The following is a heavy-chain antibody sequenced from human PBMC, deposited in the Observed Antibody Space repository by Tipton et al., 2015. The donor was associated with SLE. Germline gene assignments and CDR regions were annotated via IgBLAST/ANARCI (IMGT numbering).Heavy chain of an antibody. CDR2: INHSGST. D-gene: IGHD6-6*01. Sequence: TLSLTCTVSGGSISSGGYYWSWIRQPPGQGLEWIGEINHSGSTHYNPSLKSRVTISVDTSKNQFSLKLSSVTAADTAVYYCARDGAARGDFDYWGQGTLVSVSS. CDR1: GGSISSGGYY. J-gene: IGHJ4*02. CDR3: ARDGAARGDFDY. V-gene: IGHV4-39*07.